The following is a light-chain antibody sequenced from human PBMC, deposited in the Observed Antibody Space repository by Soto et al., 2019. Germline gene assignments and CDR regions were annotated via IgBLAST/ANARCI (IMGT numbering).Light chain of an antibody. Sequence: QSVLTQPASVSGSPGQSITISCTGTSSDVGGYNYVSWYQQHPGKAPKLMIYEVTNRPSGVSKRFSGSKSGNTASLIISGLQAEDEADYYCTSYTSSNTLVIGGGTKVTVL. CDR2: EVT. J-gene: IGLJ2*01. V-gene: IGLV2-14*01. CDR3: TSYTSSNTLV. CDR1: SSDVGGYNY.